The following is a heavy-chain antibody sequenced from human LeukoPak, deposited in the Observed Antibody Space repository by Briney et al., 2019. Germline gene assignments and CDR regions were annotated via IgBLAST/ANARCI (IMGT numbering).Heavy chain of an antibody. Sequence: ASVKVSCKASGYTFTGYYMHWVRQAPGQGLEWMGWINPNSGGTNYAQEFQGRVTMTRDTSISTAYMELSRLRSDDTAVYYCARDSSAYYDSSGYPNWFDPWGQGTLVTVSS. CDR1: GYTFTGYY. V-gene: IGHV1-2*02. J-gene: IGHJ5*02. CDR2: INPNSGGT. D-gene: IGHD3-22*01. CDR3: ARDSSAYYDSSGYPNWFDP.